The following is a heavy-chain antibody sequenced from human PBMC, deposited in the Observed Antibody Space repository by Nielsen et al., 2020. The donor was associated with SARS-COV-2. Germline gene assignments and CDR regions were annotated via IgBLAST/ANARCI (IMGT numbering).Heavy chain of an antibody. CDR3: AKISGSQRHYFDF. D-gene: IGHD1-26*01. CDR1: GFAFSTHA. CDR2: IWRGGNYK. V-gene: IGHV3-33*04. Sequence: GESLKISCAASGFAFSTHAMHWVRQAPGKGLEWVAMIWRGGNYKFYPDSVKGRFTISRDDSKNTLYLQLNSLRAEDTAVFYCAKISGSQRHYFDFWGQGALVTVSS. J-gene: IGHJ4*02.